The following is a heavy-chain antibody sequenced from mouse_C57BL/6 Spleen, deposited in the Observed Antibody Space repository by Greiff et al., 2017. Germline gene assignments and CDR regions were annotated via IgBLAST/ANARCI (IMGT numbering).Heavy chain of an antibody. Sequence: QVQLQQPGAELVRPGSSVKLSCKASGYTFTSYWMHWVKQRPIQGLEWIGNIDPSDSETHYNQKFKDKATLTVDKSSSTAYMQLSSLTSEDSAVYYCALYYSNATEVWGTGTTVTVSS. D-gene: IGHD2-5*01. CDR1: GYTFTSYW. CDR3: ALYYSNATEV. V-gene: IGHV1-52*01. CDR2: IDPSDSET. J-gene: IGHJ1*03.